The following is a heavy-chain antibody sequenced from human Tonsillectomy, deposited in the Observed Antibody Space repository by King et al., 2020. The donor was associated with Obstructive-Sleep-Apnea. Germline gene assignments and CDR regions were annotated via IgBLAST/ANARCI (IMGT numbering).Heavy chain of an antibody. CDR3: ARHIRGYFGGNWFDP. D-gene: IGHD3-10*01. CDR1: GDSVSSHY. V-gene: IGHV4-59*08. CDR2: IYGSGST. J-gene: IGHJ5*02. Sequence: MQLQESGPGPVKPSETLSLTCTVSGDSVSSHYCAWIRPPPGKGLEWIGYIYGSGSTNYNPSLRNRVTISLDTSKNQFSLQLRSVTVADTAVYYCARHIRGYFGGNWFDPWGQGTLVTVSS.